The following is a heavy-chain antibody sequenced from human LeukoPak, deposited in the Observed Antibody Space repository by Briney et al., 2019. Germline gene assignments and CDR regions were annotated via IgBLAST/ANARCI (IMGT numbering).Heavy chain of an antibody. CDR1: GFTFSSYA. D-gene: IGHD3-16*01. CDR2: IWYDGSNK. J-gene: IGHJ6*03. Sequence: GRSLRLSCAASGFTFSSYAMHWVRQAPGKGLEWVAVIWYDGSNKYYADSVKGRFTISRDKSKNTLYLQMNSLRAEDTAVYYCARDGVSNLYYYYMDVWGKGTTVTVSS. V-gene: IGHV3-30*07. CDR3: ARDGVSNLYYYYMDV.